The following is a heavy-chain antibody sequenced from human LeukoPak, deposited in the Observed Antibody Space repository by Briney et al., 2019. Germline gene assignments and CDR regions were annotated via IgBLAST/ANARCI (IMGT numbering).Heavy chain of an antibody. J-gene: IGHJ6*03. CDR1: GFTFSSYG. V-gene: IGHV3-30*03. CDR3: ARDSGREIVYYYMDV. D-gene: IGHD5-12*01. CDR2: ISYDGSNK. Sequence: PGGSLRLSCAASGFTFSSYGMHWVRQAPGKGLEWVAVISYDGSNKYYADSVKGRFTISRDNSKNTLYLQMNSLRAEDTAVYYCARDSGREIVYYYMDVWGKGTTVTVSS.